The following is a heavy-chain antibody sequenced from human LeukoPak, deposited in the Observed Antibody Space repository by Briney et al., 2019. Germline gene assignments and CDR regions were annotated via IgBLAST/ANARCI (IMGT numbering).Heavy chain of an antibody. J-gene: IGHJ4*02. D-gene: IGHD2-2*01. CDR3: ANIYCTSSTCHFDY. V-gene: IGHV3-23*01. CDR1: ELTFGGYG. Sequence: GGSLRLSVAASELTFGGYGMSWVGQAQGQGLEWVSGISASGGSTYYADSVKGRFTISRDNSKNTLYLQMNSLRAEDTAVYYCANIYCTSSTCHFDYWGQGTLVTVSS. CDR2: ISASGGST.